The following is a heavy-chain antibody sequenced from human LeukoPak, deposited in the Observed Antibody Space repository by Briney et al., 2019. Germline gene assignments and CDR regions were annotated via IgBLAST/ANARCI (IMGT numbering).Heavy chain of an antibody. V-gene: IGHV4-34*01. CDR2: INHSGST. J-gene: IGHJ5*02. D-gene: IGHD7-27*01. Sequence: SETLSLTCAVYGGSFSGYYWSWIRQPPGKELEWIGEINHSGSTNYNPSLKSRVTISVDTSKNQFSLKLSSVTAADTAVYYCARGVWGSENWFDPWGQGTLVTVSS. CDR1: GGSFSGYY. CDR3: ARGVWGSENWFDP.